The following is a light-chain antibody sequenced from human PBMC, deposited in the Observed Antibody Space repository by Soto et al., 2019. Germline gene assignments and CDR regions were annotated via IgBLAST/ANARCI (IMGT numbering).Light chain of an antibody. CDR2: AAS. CDR1: QSISIN. V-gene: IGKV3-15*01. Sequence: EIVMTQSPATLSVSPGERAILSCRASQSISINLAWYQQKPGQAPRLLIYAASNRATGVPARFSGSWSGTEFTLTISSLQSEDFAVYYCQQYGRSPFTFGPGTKVDIK. CDR3: QQYGRSPFT. J-gene: IGKJ3*01.